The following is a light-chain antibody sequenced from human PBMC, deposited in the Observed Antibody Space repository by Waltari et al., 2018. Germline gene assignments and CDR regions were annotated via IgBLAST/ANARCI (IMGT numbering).Light chain of an antibody. V-gene: IGLV2-11*01. CDR3: CSYAGSYTFDVV. Sequence: QSALTQPRSVSGSPGQSVTISCPGTSSDVGGYNYVSCYQQHPGKAPKLMIYDVSKRPSGVPDRFSGSKSGNTASLTISGLQAEDEADYYCCSYAGSYTFDVVFGGGTKLTVL. J-gene: IGLJ2*01. CDR1: SSDVGGYNY. CDR2: DVS.